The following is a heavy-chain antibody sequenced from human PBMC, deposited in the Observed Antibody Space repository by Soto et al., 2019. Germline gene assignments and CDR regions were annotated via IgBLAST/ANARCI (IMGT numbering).Heavy chain of an antibody. D-gene: IGHD3-10*01. CDR2: INPNSGGT. J-gene: IGHJ3*02. CDR1: GYTFTGYY. V-gene: IGHV1-2*04. Sequence: ASVKVSCKASGYTFTGYYMHWVRQAPGPGLEWMGWINPNSGGTNYAQKFQGWVTMTRDTSISTAYMELSRLRSDDTAVYYCARGRYYGSGSYYTDAFDIWGQGTMVTVSS. CDR3: ARGRYYGSGSYYTDAFDI.